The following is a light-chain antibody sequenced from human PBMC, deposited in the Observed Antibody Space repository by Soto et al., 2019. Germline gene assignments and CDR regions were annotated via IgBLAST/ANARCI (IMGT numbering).Light chain of an antibody. Sequence: EIVMTQSPATLSVSPGERATLSCRASQSVSSNLAWYQQKPGQAPRLLIYGASTRATGIPARFSGSGSGTEFTLTISSPQSEDFAVYYCQQYNNWPHWYTSGQGTKLEIK. CDR2: GAS. J-gene: IGKJ2*01. V-gene: IGKV3-15*01. CDR3: QQYNNWPHWYT. CDR1: QSVSSN.